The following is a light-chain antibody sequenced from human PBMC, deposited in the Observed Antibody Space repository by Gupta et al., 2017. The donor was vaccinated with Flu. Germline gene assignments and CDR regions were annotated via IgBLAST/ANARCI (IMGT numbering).Light chain of an antibody. CDR3: QQDNSYPRP. J-gene: IGKJ5*01. V-gene: IGKV1-16*01. CDR2: DAS. Sequence: DIQMTQSPSSLSASVGDRTTITCRASQGIINNLAWFQQRPGQAPRPLIHDASSLQTGIPARFSGSGSRTGFTLTINDEQPEDVATYYCQQDNSYPRPFGQGTRLDIK. CDR1: QGIINN.